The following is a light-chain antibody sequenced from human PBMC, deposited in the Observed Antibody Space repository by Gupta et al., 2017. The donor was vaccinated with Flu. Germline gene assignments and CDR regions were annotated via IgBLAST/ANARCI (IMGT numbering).Light chain of an antibody. CDR2: DAS. Sequence: QSALTQPASVSGSPGQSITISCTGASSDVGTYKFLSWYQQHAGKVPKLIISDASKRPAGVANRFSAFKSGNTASLTISGPPPDDAGHYYCFSYVGSGSWVFGGGTRLTVL. CDR1: SSDVGTYKF. V-gene: IGLV2-23*01. CDR3: FSYVGSGSWV. J-gene: IGLJ3*02.